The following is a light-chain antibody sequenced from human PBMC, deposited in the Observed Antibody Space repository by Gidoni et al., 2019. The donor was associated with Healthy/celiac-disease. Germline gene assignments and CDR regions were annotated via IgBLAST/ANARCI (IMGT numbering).Light chain of an antibody. CDR1: QDISNY. J-gene: IGKJ3*01. CDR2: DAS. Sequence: DIQMTQSPSSLSASVGDRVTITCQASQDISNYLNWYQQKPGKAPKLLIYDASNLETGVPSRFSGSGSGTDFTFTISSLQPEDIATYYCQQYDNLLPFGFGPGTKVDIK. CDR3: QQYDNLLPFG. V-gene: IGKV1-33*01.